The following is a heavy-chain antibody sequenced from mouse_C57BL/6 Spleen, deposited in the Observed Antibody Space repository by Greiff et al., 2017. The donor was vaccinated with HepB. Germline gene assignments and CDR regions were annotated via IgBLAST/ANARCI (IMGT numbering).Heavy chain of an antibody. CDR1: GYTFTSYW. J-gene: IGHJ4*01. V-gene: IGHV1-61*01. Sequence: QVQLQQPGAELVRPGSSVKLSCKASGYTFTSYWMDWVKQRPGQGLEWIGNIYPSDSETHYNQKFKDKATLTVDKSSSTAYMQLSSLTSEDSAVYYCARTPVSGYYAMDYWGQGTSVTVSS. CDR2: IYPSDSET. CDR3: ARTPVSGYYAMDY. D-gene: IGHD3-2*02.